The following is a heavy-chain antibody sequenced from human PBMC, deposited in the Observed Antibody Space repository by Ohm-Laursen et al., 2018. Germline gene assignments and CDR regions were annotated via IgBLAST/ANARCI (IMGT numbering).Heavy chain of an antibody. CDR1: GFNVSFNY. CDR3: AKIAAAVPN. D-gene: IGHD6-13*01. J-gene: IGHJ4*02. V-gene: IGHV3-23*01. CDR2: ISGSGGST. Sequence: SLRLSCAASGFNVSFNYMSWVRQAPGKGLEWVSAISGSGGSTYYADSVKGRFTISRDNSKNTLYLQMNSLRPEDTALYYCAKIAAAVPNWGQGTLVTVSS.